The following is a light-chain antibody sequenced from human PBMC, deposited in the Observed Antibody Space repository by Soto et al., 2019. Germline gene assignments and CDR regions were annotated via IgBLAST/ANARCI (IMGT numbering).Light chain of an antibody. V-gene: IGKV3-15*01. CDR1: QSVSSN. J-gene: IGKJ1*01. Sequence: EVVMTQSPATLSVSLGDRATLSCRASQSVSSNLAWYQQKPGQAPRLLIYGASTRATGIPARFSGSGSGTEFTLTISRLEPEDFAVYYCQRYGSSVTWTFGQGTKVDIK. CDR2: GAS. CDR3: QRYGSSVTWT.